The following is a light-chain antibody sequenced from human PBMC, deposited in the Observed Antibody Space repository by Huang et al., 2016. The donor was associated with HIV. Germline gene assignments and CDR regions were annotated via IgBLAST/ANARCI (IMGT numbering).Light chain of an antibody. Sequence: EIVLTQSPATLSLSPVGRATLSCGASQTINNNYLAWYQQKPGQAPRLLISDASFRATDNPDRFRGSGSGTGFTLTISRLEPEDFAVYFCQQYGGSPPVTFGGGTKVEIK. CDR3: QQYGGSPPVT. CDR1: QTINNNY. J-gene: IGKJ4*01. CDR2: DAS. V-gene: IGKV3D-20*01.